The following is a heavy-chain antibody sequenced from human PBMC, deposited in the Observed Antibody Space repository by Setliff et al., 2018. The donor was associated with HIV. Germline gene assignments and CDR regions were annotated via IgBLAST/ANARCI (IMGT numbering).Heavy chain of an antibody. CDR2: IYYNGNT. J-gene: IGHJ4*02. D-gene: IGHD1-26*01. CDR1: GGPISSYY. V-gene: IGHV4-59*01. Sequence: SETLSLTCTVSGGPISSYYWSWIRQPPGKGLEWIGYIYYNGNTNYNPSLKSRVTISIDTSKNQFSLKVSSVTAADTAVYYCARGWEWGAPLDYWGQGTLVTVSS. CDR3: ARGWEWGAPLDY.